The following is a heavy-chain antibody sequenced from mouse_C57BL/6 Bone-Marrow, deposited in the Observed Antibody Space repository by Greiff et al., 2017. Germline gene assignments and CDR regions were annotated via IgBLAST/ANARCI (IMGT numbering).Heavy chain of an antibody. Sequence: VQLQQSGPGLVQPSQSLSITCTVSGFSLTSYGVHWVRQSPGKGLEWLGVIWSGGSTDYNAAFISRLSISKDNSKSQVFFKMNSLQADDTAIYYCARYYYGEGFAYWGQGTLVTVSA. CDR2: IWSGGST. V-gene: IGHV2-2*01. CDR3: ARYYYGEGFAY. J-gene: IGHJ3*01. CDR1: GFSLTSYG. D-gene: IGHD1-1*01.